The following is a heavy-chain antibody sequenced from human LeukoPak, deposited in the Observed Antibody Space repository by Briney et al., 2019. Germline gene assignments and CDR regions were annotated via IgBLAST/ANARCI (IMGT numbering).Heavy chain of an antibody. V-gene: IGHV5-51*01. Sequence: GESLKISCKGSGYSFTTYWIGWVRQMPGKGLEWMGIIYPGDSDTRYSPSFQGQVTISADKSISTAYLQWSSLKASDTAMYYCARHPGGAEWFGELLPYYFDYWGQGTLVTVSS. CDR3: ARHPGGAEWFGELLPYYFDY. J-gene: IGHJ4*02. CDR1: GYSFTTYW. D-gene: IGHD3-10*01. CDR2: IYPGDSDT.